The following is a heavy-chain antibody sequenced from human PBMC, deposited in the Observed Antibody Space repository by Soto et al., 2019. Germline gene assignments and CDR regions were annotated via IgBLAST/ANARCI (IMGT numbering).Heavy chain of an antibody. D-gene: IGHD5-18*01. CDR3: ARGWDTAMADTIDY. CDR1: GYTFTSYD. J-gene: IGHJ4*02. V-gene: IGHV1-8*01. Sequence: GASVKVSCKASGYTFTSYDINWVRQATGQGLEWMGWMNPNSGNTGYAQKFQGRVTMTRNTSISTAYMELSSLRSEDTAVYYCARGWDTAMADTIDYWGQGTLVTVSS. CDR2: MNPNSGNT.